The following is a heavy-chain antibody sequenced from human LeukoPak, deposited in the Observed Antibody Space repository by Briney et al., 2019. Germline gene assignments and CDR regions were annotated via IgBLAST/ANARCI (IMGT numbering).Heavy chain of an antibody. V-gene: IGHV4-34*01. Sequence: PSETLSLTCAVYGGSFSGYYWSWIRQPPGKGLEWIGEINHSGSTNYNPSLKSRVTISVDTSKNQFSLKLSSVTAADTAVYYCARHGSSSLDDFDYWGQGTLVTVSS. CDR2: INHSGST. D-gene: IGHD6-6*01. J-gene: IGHJ4*02. CDR3: ARHGSSSLDDFDY. CDR1: GGSFSGYY.